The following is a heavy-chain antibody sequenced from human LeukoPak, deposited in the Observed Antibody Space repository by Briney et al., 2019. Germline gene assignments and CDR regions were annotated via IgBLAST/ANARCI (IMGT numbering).Heavy chain of an antibody. CDR2: ISGSADNT. CDR1: GFTFNTYR. CDR3: AKERENYFEFDF. J-gene: IGHJ4*02. Sequence: GGSLTLSCEASGFTFNTYRMNWAREAPGKGLEWVSAISGSADNTYYADSVKGRFTISRDNSRNILYVQMNSLRVEDTAIYYCAKERENYFEFDFWGQRTLVTVSS. D-gene: IGHD1-7*01. V-gene: IGHV3-23*01.